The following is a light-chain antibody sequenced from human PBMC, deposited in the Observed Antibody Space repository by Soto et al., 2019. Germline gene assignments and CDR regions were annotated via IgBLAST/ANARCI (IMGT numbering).Light chain of an antibody. Sequence: QSALTQPPSESGSPGQSVTISCTGTSSDVGGYNYVSWYQQHPGKAPKLMIYEVSKRPSGVPDRFSGSKSGNTASLTVSGLQAEDDSDYYCSSYAGSNNVVFGGGTKLTVL. V-gene: IGLV2-8*01. CDR2: EVS. J-gene: IGLJ2*01. CDR3: SSYAGSNNVV. CDR1: SSDVGGYNY.